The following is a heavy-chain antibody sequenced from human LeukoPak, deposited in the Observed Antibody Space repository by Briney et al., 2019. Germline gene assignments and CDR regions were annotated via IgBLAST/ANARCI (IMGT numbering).Heavy chain of an antibody. CDR3: AREGRYYGSYYYCGMDV. D-gene: IGHD3-10*01. CDR2: ISSSSSTI. V-gene: IGHV3-48*04. Sequence: GGSLRLSCAASGFTFSSYSMNWVRQAPGKGLEWVSYISSSSSTIYYADSVKGRFTISRDNAKNSLYLQMNSLRAEDTAVYYCAREGRYYGSYYYCGMDVWGQGTTVTVSS. J-gene: IGHJ6*02. CDR1: GFTFSSYS.